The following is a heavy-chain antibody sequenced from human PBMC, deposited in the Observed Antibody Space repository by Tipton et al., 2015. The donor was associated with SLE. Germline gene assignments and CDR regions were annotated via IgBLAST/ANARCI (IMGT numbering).Heavy chain of an antibody. CDR3: ARDFSPQRGYGIFDL. J-gene: IGHJ3*01. Sequence: TLSLTCTVSGGSISGYFWSWIRQPAGKPLEWVGRIYSSGNINYNPSLKSRLSMSVDTSKNHFSLELKSVTAADTAFYYCARDFSPQRGYGIFDLWGQGAMVTVAS. V-gene: IGHV4-4*07. CDR1: GGSISGYF. D-gene: IGHD4-17*01. CDR2: IYSSGNI.